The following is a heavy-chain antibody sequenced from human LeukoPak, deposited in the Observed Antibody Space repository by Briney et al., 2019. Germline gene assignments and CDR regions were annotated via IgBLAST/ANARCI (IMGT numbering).Heavy chain of an antibody. V-gene: IGHV3-23*01. Sequence: GGAPKISRATPGFTLSSRALSWGRPAPREGVGLGSAISGSGGSTYYADSVKGRFTISRDNSKNTLYLQMNSLRAEDTAVYYCAKDSEAAVAGLFDYWGQGTLVTVSS. J-gene: IGHJ4*02. CDR2: ISGSGGST. D-gene: IGHD6-19*01. CDR3: AKDSEAAVAGLFDY. CDR1: GFTLSSRA.